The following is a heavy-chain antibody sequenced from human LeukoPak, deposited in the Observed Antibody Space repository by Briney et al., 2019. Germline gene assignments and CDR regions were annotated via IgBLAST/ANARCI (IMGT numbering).Heavy chain of an antibody. V-gene: IGHV3-48*03. CDR1: GFTFSSYE. CDR3: ARDWGYCSSTSCSSLDY. CDR2: ISSSGSTI. Sequence: PGGSLRLSCAASGFTFSSYEMNWVRQAPGKGLEWVSYISSSGSTIYYADSVKGRFTISRDNAKNSLHLQMNSLRAEDTAVYYCARDWGYCSSTSCSSLDYWGQGTLVTVSS. D-gene: IGHD2-2*01. J-gene: IGHJ4*02.